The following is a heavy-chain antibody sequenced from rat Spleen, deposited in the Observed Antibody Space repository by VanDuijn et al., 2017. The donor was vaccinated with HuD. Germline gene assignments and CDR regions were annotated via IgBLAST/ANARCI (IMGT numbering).Heavy chain of an antibody. CDR1: GFTFSDYY. CDR2: ISYDGSST. V-gene: IGHV5-29*01. CDR3: ARQHYGGYSGLYFDY. J-gene: IGHJ2*01. D-gene: IGHD1-11*01. Sequence: EVQLVESDGGLVQPGRSLKLSCAASGFTFSDYYMAWVRQAPTKGLEWVATISYDGSSTYYRDSVKGRFTISRDNAKSTLYLQMDSLRSEDTATYYCARQHYGGYSGLYFDYWGQGVMVTVSS.